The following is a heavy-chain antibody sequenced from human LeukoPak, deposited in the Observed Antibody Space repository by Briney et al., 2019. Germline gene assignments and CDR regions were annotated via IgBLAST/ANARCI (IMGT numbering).Heavy chain of an antibody. CDR1: GYTFTNYA. Sequence: ASVKVSCKASGYTFTNYAISWVRQMPGKGLEWMGIIYPGHSDTRYSPSFQGQVTISADKSISAAYLQWSSLKASDTAMYYCSRGQHGDYWGQGTLVTVSS. CDR3: SRGQHGDY. CDR2: IYPGHSDT. J-gene: IGHJ4*02. V-gene: IGHV5-51*01. D-gene: IGHD2-2*01.